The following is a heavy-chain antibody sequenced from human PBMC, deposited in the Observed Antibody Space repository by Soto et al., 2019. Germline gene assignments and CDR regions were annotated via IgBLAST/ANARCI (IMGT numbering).Heavy chain of an antibody. CDR1: GFTFSTYT. D-gene: IGHD2-2*01. J-gene: IGHJ4*02. Sequence: PGGSLRLSCAASGFTFSTYTMSWVRRAPGKGLEWVSAISGSGASPSYADSVQGRFTISRDNPKRTLYLQMNNLRAEDTAVYYCAKARCSTTNCYVPDYWGQGTLVTAPQ. V-gene: IGHV3-23*01. CDR2: ISGSGASP. CDR3: AKARCSTTNCYVPDY.